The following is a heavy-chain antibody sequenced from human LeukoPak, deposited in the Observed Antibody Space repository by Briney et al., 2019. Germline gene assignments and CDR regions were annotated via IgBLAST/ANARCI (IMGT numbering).Heavy chain of an antibody. Sequence: GGSLRLACAVSGFTFSNYGMSWVRQAPGKGLKWVSVISSSGDSTYYADSVKGRFTISRDNSKNTLYLQMNGLRAEDTAIYYCAKDDGNNAKLLLDYWGQGTLVTVSS. J-gene: IGHJ4*02. CDR2: ISSSGDST. V-gene: IGHV3-23*01. CDR1: GFTFSNYG. CDR3: AKDDGNNAKLLLDY. D-gene: IGHD2/OR15-2a*01.